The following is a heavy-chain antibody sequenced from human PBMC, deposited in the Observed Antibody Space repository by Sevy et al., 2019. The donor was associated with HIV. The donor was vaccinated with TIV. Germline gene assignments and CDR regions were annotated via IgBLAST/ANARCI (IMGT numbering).Heavy chain of an antibody. D-gene: IGHD5-12*01. CDR1: GFTLNKAW. V-gene: IGHV3-15*07. CDR3: SMEDGYNYSDY. CDR2: IKSETDGGTT. J-gene: IGHJ4*02. Sequence: GGSLRLSCAASGFTLNKAWMNWVRQAPGKGLEWVGRIKSETDGGTTDYAEPVKGRFSISRDDSKNTLYLQMNSLKIEDTAVYYCSMEDGYNYSDYWGQGALVTVSS.